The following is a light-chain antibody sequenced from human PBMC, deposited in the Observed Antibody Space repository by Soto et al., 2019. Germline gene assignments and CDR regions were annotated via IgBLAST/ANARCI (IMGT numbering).Light chain of an antibody. Sequence: QSVLTQPPSASGSPGQSVTISCTGTSSDVGGYDFVSWYQQHPGKAPKLVIYEVTRRPSGVPDRFSGSKSGNTASLTVSGLEDEDEAGYYCSSYAGRSIFGGGTKLTVL. J-gene: IGLJ2*01. CDR2: EVT. CDR1: SSDVGGYDF. V-gene: IGLV2-8*01. CDR3: SSYAGRSI.